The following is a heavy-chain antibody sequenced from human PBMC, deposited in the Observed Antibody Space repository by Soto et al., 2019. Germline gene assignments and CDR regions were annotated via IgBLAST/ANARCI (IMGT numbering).Heavy chain of an antibody. CDR3: ARDQVYCSGGSCYFDY. Sequence: GGSLRLSCAASGFTFSSYSMNWVRQAPGKGLEWVSYISSSSSTIYYADSVKGRFTISRDNAKNSLYLQMNSLRAEDTAVYYCARDQVYCSGGSCYFDYWGQGTLVTVSS. CDR1: GFTFSSYS. J-gene: IGHJ4*02. CDR2: ISSSSSTI. D-gene: IGHD2-15*01. V-gene: IGHV3-48*01.